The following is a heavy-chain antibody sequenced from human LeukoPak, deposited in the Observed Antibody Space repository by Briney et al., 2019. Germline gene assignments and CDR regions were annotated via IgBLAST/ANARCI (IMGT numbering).Heavy chain of an antibody. Sequence: GGSLRLSCAASGFTFSSYVMSWVRQAPGKGLEWVSAISGSGGSTYYADSVKGRFTISRDNSKNTLYLQMDSLRAEDTAVYYCAKDRAFYYDSSGYYPDAFDIWGQGTMVTVSS. CDR2: ISGSGGST. V-gene: IGHV3-23*01. CDR3: AKDRAFYYDSSGYYPDAFDI. D-gene: IGHD3-22*01. CDR1: GFTFSSYV. J-gene: IGHJ3*02.